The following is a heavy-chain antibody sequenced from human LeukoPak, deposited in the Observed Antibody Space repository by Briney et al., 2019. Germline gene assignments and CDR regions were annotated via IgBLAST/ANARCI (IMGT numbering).Heavy chain of an antibody. V-gene: IGHV4-59*08. J-gene: IGHJ5*02. D-gene: IGHD7-27*01. CDR3: ARTWGYAWFDP. Sequence: SETLSLTCAVYGGSFSGYYWSWIRQPPGKGLEWIGYIYYSGSTNYNPSLKSRVTISVDTSKNQFSLKLSSVTAADTAVYYCARTWGYAWFDPWGQGTLVTVPS. CDR1: GGSFSGYY. CDR2: IYYSGST.